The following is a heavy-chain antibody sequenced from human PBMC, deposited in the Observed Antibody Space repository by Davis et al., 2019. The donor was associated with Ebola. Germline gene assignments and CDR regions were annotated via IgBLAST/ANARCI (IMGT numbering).Heavy chain of an antibody. D-gene: IGHD6-19*01. CDR2: LGLSADT. CDR1: DFVFSSYV. Sequence: GGSLRLSCTASDFVFSSYVMSWVRRAPGKGLEWVSTLGLSADTYYADSVKGRFTISRDNSKNTLHLQMNSLRVEDTAIYYCAKDTSNVWFDVWGQGTMVTVSS. J-gene: IGHJ3*01. CDR3: AKDTSNVWFDV. V-gene: IGHV3-23*01.